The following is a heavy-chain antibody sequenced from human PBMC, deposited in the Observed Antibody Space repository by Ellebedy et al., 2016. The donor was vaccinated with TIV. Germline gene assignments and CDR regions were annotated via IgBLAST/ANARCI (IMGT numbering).Heavy chain of an antibody. V-gene: IGHV3-73*01. CDR1: GFSFTGSV. CDR2: IRTKANNYAT. CDR3: TMVHRSGYYLY. Sequence: GESLKISCAASGFSFTGSVLHWVCQASGKWLECVGRIRTKANNYATTFAASVQGRVSISRDDSKNTTSLQINSLKTEDTAVYYCTMVHRSGYYLYWGRGTLVTVSS. D-gene: IGHD3-22*01. J-gene: IGHJ4*02.